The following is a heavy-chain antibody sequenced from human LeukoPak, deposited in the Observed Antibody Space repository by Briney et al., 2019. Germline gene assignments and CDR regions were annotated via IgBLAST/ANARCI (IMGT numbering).Heavy chain of an antibody. CDR3: AKDPDYYDSSGYYDY. V-gene: IGHV3-53*01. CDR1: GFTVSSNY. D-gene: IGHD3-22*01. CDR2: IYNGGRT. Sequence: GGSLRLSCAASGFTVSSNYMTWVRQAPGKGLEWVSVIYNGGRTYYADSVKGRFTISRDNSKNTLYLQMNSLRAEDTAVYYCAKDPDYYDSSGYYDYWGQGTLVTVSS. J-gene: IGHJ4*02.